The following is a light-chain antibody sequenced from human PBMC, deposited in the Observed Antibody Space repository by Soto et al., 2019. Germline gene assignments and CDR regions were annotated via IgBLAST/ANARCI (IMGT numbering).Light chain of an antibody. Sequence: QSALTQPPSVSGSPGQSVTISCTGTSSDFGSYNRVSWYQQPPGTAPKLMIYEVINRPSGVPDRFSGSKSGNTASLTISGLQAEDEGDYYCSSYTSSSTFVFGGGTKLTVL. CDR3: SSYTSSSTFV. J-gene: IGLJ2*01. V-gene: IGLV2-18*02. CDR1: SSDFGSYNR. CDR2: EVI.